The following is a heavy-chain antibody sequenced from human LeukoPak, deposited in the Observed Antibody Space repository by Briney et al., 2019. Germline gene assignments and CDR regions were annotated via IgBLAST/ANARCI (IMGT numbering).Heavy chain of an antibody. J-gene: IGHJ4*02. CDR1: GYNFPSFW. Sequence: GESLKISCKGSGYNFPSFWIGWVRQMPGKGLEYMGIIYPGDSDPKYSPSFQGRVTISADKSISTAYLQWSSLKASDTAIYYCARLHASRATSPPFDYWGQGTLVTVSS. D-gene: IGHD5-12*01. CDR3: ARLHASRATSPPFDY. CDR2: IYPGDSDP. V-gene: IGHV5-51*01.